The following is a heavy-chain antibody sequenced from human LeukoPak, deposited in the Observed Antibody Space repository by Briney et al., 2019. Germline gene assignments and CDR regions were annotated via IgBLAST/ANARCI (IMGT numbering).Heavy chain of an antibody. J-gene: IGHJ3*02. CDR1: GGTFSSYA. Sequence: SVKVSCKASGGTFSSYAISWVRQAPGQGLEWMGGIIPIFGTAKYAQKFQGRVTITADESKSTTYMELSSLRSEDTAVYYCARIGIGYCSSTSCLSDAFDIWGQGTMVTVSS. V-gene: IGHV1-69*01. CDR3: ARIGIGYCSSTSCLSDAFDI. CDR2: IIPIFGTA. D-gene: IGHD2-2*01.